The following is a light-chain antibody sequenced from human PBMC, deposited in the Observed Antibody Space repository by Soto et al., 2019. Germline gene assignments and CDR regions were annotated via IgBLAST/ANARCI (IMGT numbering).Light chain of an antibody. CDR3: QQYSSCCT. V-gene: IGKV1-5*03. CDR2: KTS. Sequence: DLQMTQSPSTLSASVGDRVTITCRASQSISNWLAWYQQKPGKAPKVLIHKTSSLESGVPSRFSGSGSGTEFTLTINSLQPDDFATYYCQQYSSCCTFGQGTKLEIK. J-gene: IGKJ2*02. CDR1: QSISNW.